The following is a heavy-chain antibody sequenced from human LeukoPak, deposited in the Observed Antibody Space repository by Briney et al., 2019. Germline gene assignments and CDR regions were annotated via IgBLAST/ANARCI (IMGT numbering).Heavy chain of an antibody. CDR1: GFNFANHA. Sequence: GSLRLSCAASGFNFANHAMSWVRQTPGKGLEWVSAISGGGDITYYADSVRGRFTISRDNSKNTLYLQMNSLRAEDTAVYYCAKEWLAFDYWGQGTLVTVSS. V-gene: IGHV3-23*01. D-gene: IGHD6-19*01. CDR2: ISGGGDIT. CDR3: AKEWLAFDY. J-gene: IGHJ4*02.